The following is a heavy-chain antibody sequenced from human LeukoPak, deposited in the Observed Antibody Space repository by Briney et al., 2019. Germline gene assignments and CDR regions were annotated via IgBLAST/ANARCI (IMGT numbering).Heavy chain of an antibody. CDR1: GYSFTSYW. D-gene: IGHD2-2*01. V-gene: IGHV5-51*01. CDR2: VYPGDSDT. CDR3: ARQTEVPAATRGAFDI. J-gene: IGHJ3*02. Sequence: GESLKISCKGSGYSFTSYWIGWVRQMPGKGLEWMGIVYPGDSDTRYSPSFQGQVTISADKSISTAYLQWSSLKASDTAMYYCARQTEVPAATRGAFDIWGQGTMVTVSS.